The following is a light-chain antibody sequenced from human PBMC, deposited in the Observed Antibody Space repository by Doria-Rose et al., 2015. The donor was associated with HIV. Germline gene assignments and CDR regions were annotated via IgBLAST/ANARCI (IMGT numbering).Light chain of an antibody. CDR1: QSLLYTSKNY. CDR3: HQYYDTPS. Sequence: DIQLTQSPESLGMSLGERATLNCKSNQSLLYTSKNYLAWYQQKPGQPPILLIYWASTRLSEVPARFSGSGSGTDFTLTISSLEAEDVAVYYCHQYYDTPSFGPGTTVDIK. J-gene: IGKJ3*01. V-gene: IGKV4-1*01. CDR2: WAS.